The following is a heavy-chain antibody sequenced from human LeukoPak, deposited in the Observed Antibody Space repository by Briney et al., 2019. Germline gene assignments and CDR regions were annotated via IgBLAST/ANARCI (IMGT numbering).Heavy chain of an antibody. CDR1: GVSISNYY. Sequence: SETLSLTCTVSGVSISNYYWSWIRQPAGKGLEWIGRIYTSGSTNYNPSLKSRVTMSVDTSKNQLSLRLSSVTAADTAVYYCARDSVQYGDHTIGYYYMDVWGKGTTVTVSS. D-gene: IGHD4-17*01. CDR2: IYTSGST. CDR3: ARDSVQYGDHTIGYYYMDV. J-gene: IGHJ6*03. V-gene: IGHV4-4*07.